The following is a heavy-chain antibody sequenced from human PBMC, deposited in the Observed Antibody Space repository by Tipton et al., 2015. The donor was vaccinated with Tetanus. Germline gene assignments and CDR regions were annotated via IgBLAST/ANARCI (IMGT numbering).Heavy chain of an antibody. V-gene: IGHV4-31*03. CDR3: ARDRSPAYYSDYSDYVWAFDI. J-gene: IGHJ3*02. CDR2: IYYTART. Sequence: LRLSCSVSGASINAGGYLWTWVRQHPGKGLEWIGNIYYTARTSYTPSLDSRVSISVNTSNNHFSLRLTSVTAADTAVYYCARDRSPAYYSDYSDYVWAFDIWGQGTMVSVSS. CDR1: GASINAGGYL. D-gene: IGHD3-22*01.